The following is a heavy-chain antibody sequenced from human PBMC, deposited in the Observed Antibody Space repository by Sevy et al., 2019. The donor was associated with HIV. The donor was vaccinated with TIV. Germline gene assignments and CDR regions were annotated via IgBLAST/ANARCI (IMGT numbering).Heavy chain of an antibody. CDR3: ARAQQITMLVVMGGLYFDF. Sequence: GGSLRLSCATSGFTFSSNWMTWVRQAPGKGLEWVANVKQDMSEKYYADSVKGRFTISRDNAKNSLYLEMNSLRAEDTAVYYCARAQQITMLVVMGGLYFDFWGQGTLVTVSS. D-gene: IGHD3-22*01. V-gene: IGHV3-7*01. CDR2: VKQDMSEK. J-gene: IGHJ4*02. CDR1: GFTFSSNW.